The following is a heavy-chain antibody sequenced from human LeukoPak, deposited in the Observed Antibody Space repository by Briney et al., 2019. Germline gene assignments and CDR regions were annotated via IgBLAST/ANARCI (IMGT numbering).Heavy chain of an antibody. CDR1: GGSISSYY. J-gene: IGHJ4*02. V-gene: IGHV4-59*12. Sequence: SETLSLTCTVSGGSISSYYWSWIRQPPGKGLEWIGYIYYSGSTNYNPSLKSRVTISVDTSKNQFSLKLSSVTAADTAVYYCARPQGYYGSGSYYPYWGQGTLVTVSS. D-gene: IGHD3-10*01. CDR3: ARPQGYYGSGSYYPY. CDR2: IYYSGST.